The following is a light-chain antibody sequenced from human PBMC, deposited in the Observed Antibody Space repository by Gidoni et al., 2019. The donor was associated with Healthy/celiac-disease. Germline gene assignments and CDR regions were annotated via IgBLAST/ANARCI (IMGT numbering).Light chain of an antibody. Sequence: DIQMTQSPSTLSASVGDRVTITCRASQSISSWLAWYQQKPGKAPKLLSYKASSLESWVPSRFSGSGSGTEFTLTISSLQPDDFATYYCQQYNSYSEWTFGQGTKVEIK. CDR2: KAS. CDR3: QQYNSYSEWT. V-gene: IGKV1-5*03. CDR1: QSISSW. J-gene: IGKJ1*01.